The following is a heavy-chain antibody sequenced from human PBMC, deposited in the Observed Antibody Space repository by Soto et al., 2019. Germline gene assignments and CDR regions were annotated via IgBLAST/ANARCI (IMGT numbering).Heavy chain of an antibody. CDR3: ARGVVYSSLGGWFDP. J-gene: IGHJ5*02. CDR2: IYYSGST. V-gene: IGHV4-59*01. D-gene: IGHD6-13*01. CDR1: GGSISSYY. Sequence: SETLSLTCTVSGGSISSYYWSWIRQPPGKGLEWIGYIYYSGSTNYNPSLKSRVTISVDTSKNQFSLKLSSVTAADTAVYYCARGVVYSSLGGWFDPWGQGTLVTVSS.